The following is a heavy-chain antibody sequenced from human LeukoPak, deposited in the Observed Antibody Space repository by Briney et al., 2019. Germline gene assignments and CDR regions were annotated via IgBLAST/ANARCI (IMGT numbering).Heavy chain of an antibody. V-gene: IGHV3-21*01. CDR3: ARDRGDFIAVAGTGGY. CDR1: GFTFISYS. CDR2: ISSSSSYI. J-gene: IGHJ4*02. Sequence: PGGSLRLSCAASGFTFISYSRNWVRQAPWKGLEWVSSISSSSSYIYYADSVKGRFTISRDNAKNSLYLQMNSLRAEDTAVYYCARDRGDFIAVAGTGGYWGQGTLVTVSS. D-gene: IGHD6-19*01.